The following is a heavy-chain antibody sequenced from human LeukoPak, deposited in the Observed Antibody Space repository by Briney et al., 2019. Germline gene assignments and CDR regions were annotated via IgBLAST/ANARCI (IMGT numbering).Heavy chain of an antibody. CDR3: AKLFCAGGQCYSNPFDS. Sequence: GGSLRLSCAASGFAFSNYAMSWVRQAPGKGLEWVSGIRGDAERTYYTDSVRGRFSISRVNPKNTVYLQMNSLRVEDTAIYYCAKLFCAGGQCYSNPFDSWGQGTLVTVSS. D-gene: IGHD2-15*01. V-gene: IGHV3-23*01. CDR2: IRGDAERT. J-gene: IGHJ4*02. CDR1: GFAFSNYA.